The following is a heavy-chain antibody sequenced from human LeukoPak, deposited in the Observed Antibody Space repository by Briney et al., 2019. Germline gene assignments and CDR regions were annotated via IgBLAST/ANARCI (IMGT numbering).Heavy chain of an antibody. D-gene: IGHD3-10*01. Sequence: SETLSLTCTVSGGSISSYYWSWIRQPPGKGLEWIGYIYYSGSTNFNPSLKSRVTISVDTSKNQFSLKLSSVTAADTAVYYCAGTLSGYYYGSGSYPPYYFDYWGQGTLVTVSS. J-gene: IGHJ4*02. CDR3: AGTLSGYYYGSGSYPPYYFDY. CDR2: IYYSGST. V-gene: IGHV4-59*01. CDR1: GGSISSYY.